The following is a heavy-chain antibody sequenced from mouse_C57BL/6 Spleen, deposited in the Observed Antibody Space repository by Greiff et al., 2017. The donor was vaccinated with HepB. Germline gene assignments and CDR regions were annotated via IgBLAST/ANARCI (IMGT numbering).Heavy chain of an antibody. D-gene: IGHD3-2*02. Sequence: VQLQQPGAELVKPGASVKLSCKASGYTFTSYWMQWVKQRPGQGLEWIGEIDPSDSYTNYNQKFKGKATLTVDTSSSTAYMQLSSLTSEDSAVYYCASGTNSSGYPDYWGQVTTLTVSS. CDR3: ASGTNSSGYPDY. J-gene: IGHJ2*01. CDR1: GYTFTSYW. CDR2: IDPSDSYT. V-gene: IGHV1-50*01.